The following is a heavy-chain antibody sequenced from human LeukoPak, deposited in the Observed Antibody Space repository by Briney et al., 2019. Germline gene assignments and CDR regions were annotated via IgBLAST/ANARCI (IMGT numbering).Heavy chain of an antibody. V-gene: IGHV3-30*02. Sequence: GSLRLSCAASGFSFSSYGMHWVRQAPDKGLEWLTFIRHDGSDKYYADSVKGRFTISRDNSKNTLYLQIDSLRVEDTAVYYCARLMVGQAGVGATHFDFWGQGTLVAVSS. J-gene: IGHJ4*02. CDR2: IRHDGSDK. D-gene: IGHD1-26*01. CDR1: GFSFSSYG. CDR3: ARLMVGQAGVGATHFDF.